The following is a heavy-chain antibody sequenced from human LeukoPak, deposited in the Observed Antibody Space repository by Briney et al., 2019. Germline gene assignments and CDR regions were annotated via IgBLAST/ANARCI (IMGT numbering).Heavy chain of an antibody. CDR3: AHSEADCSSTSCYEPFDY. V-gene: IGHV2-5*01. J-gene: IGHJ4*02. Sequence: ESGPTLVNPPQTLTLTCTFSGFSLSTSGVGGGCIRQPPGKALEWLALIYWNEDKCYSPSPKSRLTITKDTSKKQVVLTMTNMDPVDTATYYCAHSEADCSSTSCYEPFDYWGQGTLVTVSS. CDR1: GFSLSTSGVG. D-gene: IGHD2-2*01. CDR2: IYWNEDK.